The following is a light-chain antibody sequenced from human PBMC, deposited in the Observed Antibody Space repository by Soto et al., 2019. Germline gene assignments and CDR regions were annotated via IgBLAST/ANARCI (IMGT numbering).Light chain of an antibody. V-gene: IGKV3-20*01. CDR2: GAS. CDR1: QSVSSSY. J-gene: IGKJ5*01. Sequence: EIVLTQSPGTLSLSPGERATLSCRASQSVSSSYLAWYQQKPGQAPRLLIYGASSRATGIPDRFSGSGSGTDFTLTISRLEPEDFAVYYCQQDCDVPFTFGQGTRLEIK. CDR3: QQDCDVPFT.